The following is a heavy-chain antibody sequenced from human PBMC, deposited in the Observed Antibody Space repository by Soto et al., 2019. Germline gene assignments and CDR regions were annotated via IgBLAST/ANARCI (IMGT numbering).Heavy chain of an antibody. CDR1: GFTFRDYP. CDR3: ARVSRDGYKWRNYFDY. D-gene: IGHD1-1*01. CDR2: ISYDGSNK. V-gene: IGHV3-30-3*01. Sequence: GGSLRLSCAASGFTFRDYPMHWARQAPGKGLEWVAVISYDGSNKYYADSVKGRFTISRDNSKNTLYLQMNSLRAEDTAVYYCARVSRDGYKWRNYFDYWGQGPLVTVPS. J-gene: IGHJ4*02.